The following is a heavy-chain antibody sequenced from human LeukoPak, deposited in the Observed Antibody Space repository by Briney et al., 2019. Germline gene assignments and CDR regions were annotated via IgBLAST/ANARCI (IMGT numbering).Heavy chain of an antibody. D-gene: IGHD3-22*01. CDR2: FNPSGGST. J-gene: IGHJ6*03. CDR3: ARDRYDSSGYYYYYYMDV. V-gene: IGHV1-46*01. CDR1: GYTFTSYY. Sequence: VASVKVSCKASGYTFTSYYMHWVRQAPGQGLEWMGIFNPSGGSTSYAQEFQGRVTITRDTSASTAYMELSSLRSEDMAVYYCARDRYDSSGYYYYYYMDVWGKGTTVTVSS.